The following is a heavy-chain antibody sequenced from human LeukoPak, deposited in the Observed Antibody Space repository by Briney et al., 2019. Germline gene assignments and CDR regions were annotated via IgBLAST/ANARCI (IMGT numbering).Heavy chain of an antibody. V-gene: IGHV3-23*01. Sequence: GGSLRLSCAASGFIFSNYAMNWVRQAPGKGLEWVSALRGSGGSTFYADSVKGRFTISRDNSKNTAYLQMNSLRAEDTAVYYCAKDMSSDSGSWNGYFDYWGQGTLVTVSS. CDR3: AKDMSSDSGSWNGYFDY. CDR1: GFIFSNYA. J-gene: IGHJ4*02. D-gene: IGHD1-26*01. CDR2: LRGSGGST.